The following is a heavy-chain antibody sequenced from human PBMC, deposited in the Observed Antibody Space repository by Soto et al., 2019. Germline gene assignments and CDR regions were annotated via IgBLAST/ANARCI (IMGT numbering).Heavy chain of an antibody. CDR1: SGSISVTNVF. V-gene: IGHV4-39*01. D-gene: IGHD1-20*01. J-gene: IGHJ4*02. Sequence: SQTLSLTCTVSSGSISVTNVFWGWVRQPPGKGLEWIGNIDYSGTAYFSPSLATRVTFHVDTSKNQFSLTLYSVTAADTAVYYCARITGRHLDYWGQGILVTVSS. CDR2: IDYSGTA. CDR3: ARITGRHLDY.